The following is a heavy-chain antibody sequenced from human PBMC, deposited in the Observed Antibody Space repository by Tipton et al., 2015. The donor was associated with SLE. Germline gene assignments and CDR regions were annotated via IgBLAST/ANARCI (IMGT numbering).Heavy chain of an antibody. V-gene: IGHV4-39*07. Sequence: LRLSCTASGGSISRSSDYWGWIRQPPGKGLEWIGSINYSGSTYYNPSLKGRVTISVDTSKNQFSLKLSSVTAADTAVYYCARRVSGWSYMDVWGQGTTVTVSS. J-gene: IGHJ6*02. CDR1: GGSISRSSDY. CDR2: INYSGST. CDR3: ARRVSGWSYMDV. D-gene: IGHD6-19*01.